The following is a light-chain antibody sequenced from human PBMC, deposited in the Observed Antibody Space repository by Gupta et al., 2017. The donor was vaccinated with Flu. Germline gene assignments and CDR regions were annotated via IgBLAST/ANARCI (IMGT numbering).Light chain of an antibody. CDR3: CSYAGSYTLFV. J-gene: IGLJ1*01. V-gene: IGLV2-11*01. CDR2: DVS. CDR1: SSDVGGYNY. Sequence: QSALTQPRSVSGSPGQSVTISCTGTSSDVGGYNYVSWYQQHPGKAPKLMIYDVSKRPSGVSDRFSGSKSGNTASLTISGLQAEDEADYYCCSYAGSYTLFVFGTGTKVTVL.